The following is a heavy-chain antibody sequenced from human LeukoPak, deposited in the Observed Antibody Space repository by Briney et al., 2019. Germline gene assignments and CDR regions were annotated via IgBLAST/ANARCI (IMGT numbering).Heavy chain of an antibody. J-gene: IGHJ4*02. CDR2: MNPNSGNT. V-gene: IGHV1-8*01. Sequence: GASVKVSCKASGYTFTSYDINWVRQATGQGLEWMGWMNPNSGNTGYALKFQGRVTMTRNTSISTAYMELSSLRSEDTAVYYCAVWPMVRGVISDWGQGTLVTVSS. CDR1: GYTFTSYD. CDR3: AVWPMVRGVISD. D-gene: IGHD3-10*01.